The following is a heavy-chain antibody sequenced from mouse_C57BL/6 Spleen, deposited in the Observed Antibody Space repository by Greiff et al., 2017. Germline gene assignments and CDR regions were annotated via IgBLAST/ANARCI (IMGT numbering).Heavy chain of an antibody. CDR2: ISGGGGNT. Sequence: EVKLMESGGGLVKPGGSLKLSCAASGFTFSSYTMSWVRQTPEKRLEWVATISGGGGNTYYPDSVKGRFTISRDNAKNTLYLQMSSLRSEDTALYYCARHRYYYGSGDDWFAYWGQGTLVTVSA. CDR1: GFTFSSYT. J-gene: IGHJ3*01. V-gene: IGHV5-9*01. CDR3: ARHRYYYGSGDDWFAY. D-gene: IGHD1-1*01.